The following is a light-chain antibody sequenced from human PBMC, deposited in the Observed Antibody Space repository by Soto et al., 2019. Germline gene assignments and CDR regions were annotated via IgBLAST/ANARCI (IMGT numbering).Light chain of an antibody. CDR3: QQYNNWPLT. CDR1: QSVSSN. J-gene: IGKJ4*01. Sequence: EIVLTQSPGTLSLSPGERATLPCRASQSVSSNFLAWYQQKPGQAPRLLIYGASTRATGIPARFSGSGSGTEFTLTISSLQSEDFAVYYCQQYNNWPLTFGGGTKVEIK. V-gene: IGKV3-15*01. CDR2: GAS.